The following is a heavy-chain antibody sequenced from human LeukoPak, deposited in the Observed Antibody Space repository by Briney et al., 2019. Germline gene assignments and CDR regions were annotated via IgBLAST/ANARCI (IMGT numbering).Heavy chain of an antibody. CDR1: GFTFTSYS. CDR2: ISDSGGST. V-gene: IGHV3-23*01. D-gene: IGHD3/OR15-3a*01. J-gene: IGHJ4*02. CDR3: AKNTMAWSYFDY. Sequence: GGSLRPSCAASGFTFTSYSMNWVRQAPGKGLEWVSSISDSGGSTFYADSVKGRFTISRDNSKNTLYLQINSLTAEDTAVYYCAKNTMAWSYFDYWGQGTLVTVSS.